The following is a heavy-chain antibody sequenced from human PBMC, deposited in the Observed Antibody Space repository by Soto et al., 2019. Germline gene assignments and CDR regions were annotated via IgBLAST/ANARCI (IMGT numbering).Heavy chain of an antibody. J-gene: IGHJ4*02. CDR3: ARVVGGTGYRYKDY. CDR1: GYNFITFA. V-gene: IGHV1-18*01. Sequence: QVHLLQSGAEVKRPGASVKVSCKASGYNFITFAISWVRQAPGQGLEWMGWISAYSGHTDYAQKLQGRVSMTTDAATSTAYMDLRSLRSDDTAVYYCARVVGGTGYRYKDYWGQGTLVTVSS. D-gene: IGHD5-12*01. CDR2: ISAYSGHT.